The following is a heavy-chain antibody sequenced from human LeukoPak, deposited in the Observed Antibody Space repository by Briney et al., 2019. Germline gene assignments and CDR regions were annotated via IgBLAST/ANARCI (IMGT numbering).Heavy chain of an antibody. J-gene: IGHJ1*01. CDR3: ASAPAGYSGSYFYFQH. V-gene: IGHV4-59*03. CDR1: GNSMSGYY. Sequence: SETLSLTCAVSGNSMSGYYWNWIRQPPGKGLEWIASIYYSGSVNYNPPLRGRLFISIGTSKDRFSLRLNSVTAADTAVYYCASAPAGYSGSYFYFQHWGQGTLITVSS. D-gene: IGHD6-13*01. CDR2: IYYSGSV.